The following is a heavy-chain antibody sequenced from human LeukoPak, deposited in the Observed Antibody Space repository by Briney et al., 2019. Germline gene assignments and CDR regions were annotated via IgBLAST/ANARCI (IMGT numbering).Heavy chain of an antibody. CDR1: GFTVSSNY. CDR3: ARDHHYDSSGYPLSGTVRDFDY. J-gene: IGHJ4*02. Sequence: NPGGSLRLSCAASGFTVSSNYMNWVRQAPGKGLEWVSAIDSSSSYIFYADSVKGRFTISRDNAKNSLYLQMNSLRAEDTAVYYCARDHHYDSSGYPLSGTVRDFDYWGQGTLVTVSS. CDR2: IDSSSSYI. D-gene: IGHD3-22*01. V-gene: IGHV3-21*01.